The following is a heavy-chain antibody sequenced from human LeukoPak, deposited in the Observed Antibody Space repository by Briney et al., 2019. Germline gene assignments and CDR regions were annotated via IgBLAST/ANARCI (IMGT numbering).Heavy chain of an antibody. CDR1: GFTFSSYG. D-gene: IGHD3-10*01. J-gene: IGHJ5*02. V-gene: IGHV3-30*02. CDR3: AKGGAYYYGS. Sequence: GGSLRLSCAASGFTFSSYGMHWDRQAPGKGLEWVAFIRYDGSNKYYADSVKGRFTISRDNSKNTLYLQMNSLRAEDTAVYYCAKGGAYYYGSWGQGTLVTVSS. CDR2: IRYDGSNK.